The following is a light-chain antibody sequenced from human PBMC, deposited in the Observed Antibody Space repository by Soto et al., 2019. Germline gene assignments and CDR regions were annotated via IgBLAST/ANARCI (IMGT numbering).Light chain of an antibody. CDR2: EGS. Sequence: QSALTQPASVSGSPGQSITISCTGTSSDVGGYNYVSWYQQHPGKAPKLMIYEGSKRPSGVSNRFSASKSGNTASLTISGLQAEDEADYYCSSYTSTRTIYVFGTGTKLTVL. CDR3: SSYTSTRTIYV. CDR1: SSDVGGYNY. J-gene: IGLJ1*01. V-gene: IGLV2-14*01.